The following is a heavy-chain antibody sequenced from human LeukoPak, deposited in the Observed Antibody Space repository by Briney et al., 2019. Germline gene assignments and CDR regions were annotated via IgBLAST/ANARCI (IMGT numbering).Heavy chain of an antibody. V-gene: IGHV3-23*01. CDR2: LSANGANT. D-gene: IGHD1-1*01. J-gene: IGHJ4*02. CDR1: GFTFSDYA. Sequence: GGSLRLSCVASGFTFSDYAMSWVRQAPGKGLEWVSSLSANGANTYSADSVKGRFIISRDNSKNTLYLQVNSLRPEDTAVYYCARRSMTGTYYFDYWGQGTLVTVSS. CDR3: ARRSMTGTYYFDY.